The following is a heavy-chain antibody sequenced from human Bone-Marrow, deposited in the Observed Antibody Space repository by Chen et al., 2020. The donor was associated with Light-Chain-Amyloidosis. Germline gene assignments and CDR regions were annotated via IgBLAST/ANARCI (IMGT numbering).Heavy chain of an antibody. Sequence: QLVESGGGLVQPGGSLRLSCAASGFTFSHYRMSWVRQAPGKGLEWVANIERYGRDTYYVDSVKDRFTISRDNAKDSLYLQMNSLRTEDTAVYYCARDRGGGYTGYVGLFWYYGLDVWGQGTTVTVSS. CDR1: GFTFSHYR. CDR2: IERYGRDT. J-gene: IGHJ6*02. V-gene: IGHV3-7*03. D-gene: IGHD5-12*01. CDR3: ARDRGGGYTGYVGLFWYYGLDV.